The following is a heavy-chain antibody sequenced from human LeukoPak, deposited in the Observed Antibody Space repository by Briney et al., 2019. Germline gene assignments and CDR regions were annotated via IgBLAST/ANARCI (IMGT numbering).Heavy chain of an antibody. Sequence: GGSLRLSCAASGFTFSSYSMNWVRQAPGKGLEWVSYISSSSSTIYYADSVEGRFTISRDNAKNSLYLQMNSLRAEDTAVYYCARGRFDFWSGPQGYMDVWGKGTTVTVSS. J-gene: IGHJ6*03. CDR1: GFTFSSYS. V-gene: IGHV3-48*04. D-gene: IGHD3-3*01. CDR3: ARGRFDFWSGPQGYMDV. CDR2: ISSSSSTI.